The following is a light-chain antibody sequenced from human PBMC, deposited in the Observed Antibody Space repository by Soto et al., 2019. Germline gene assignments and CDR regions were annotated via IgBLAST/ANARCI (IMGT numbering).Light chain of an antibody. CDR1: QSVNGN. CDR3: QPYNYRPPA. J-gene: IGKJ5*01. CDR2: GAS. V-gene: IGKV3-15*01. Sequence: EIVMTQSPATLSVSPGERAALSCRASQSVNGNLAWYQQTPGQAPRLLIYGASTRATGIPARFSGSGFGTEFTLTISSLKSEDFAVYYCQPYNYRPPAFGQGTRLEIK.